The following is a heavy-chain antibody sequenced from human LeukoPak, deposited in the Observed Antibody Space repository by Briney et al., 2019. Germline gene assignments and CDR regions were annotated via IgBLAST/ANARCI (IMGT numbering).Heavy chain of an antibody. CDR2: ISYDGSNK. J-gene: IGHJ4*02. CDR1: GFTFSSYA. D-gene: IGHD4-23*01. Sequence: GRSLRLSCAASGFTFSSYAMHWVRQAPGKGLEWVAVISYDGSNKYYADSVKGRFTISRDNSKNTLYLQMNSLRAEDTAVYYCARGSYGGNSGLGYWGQGTLITVSS. V-gene: IGHV3-30*04. CDR3: ARGSYGGNSGLGY.